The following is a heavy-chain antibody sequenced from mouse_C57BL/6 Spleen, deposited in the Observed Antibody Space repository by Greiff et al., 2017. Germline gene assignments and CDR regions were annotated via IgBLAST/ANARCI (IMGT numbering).Heavy chain of an antibody. Sequence: QVHVKQSGAELVKPGASVKMSCKASGYTFTSYWITWVKQRPGQGLEWIGDIYPGSGSTNYNEKFKSKATLTVDTSSSTAYMQLSSLTSEDSAVYYCARRYKEYWGQGTLVTVSA. J-gene: IGHJ3*01. CDR1: GYTFTSYW. CDR3: ARRYKEY. D-gene: IGHD1-3*01. CDR2: IYPGSGST. V-gene: IGHV1-55*01.